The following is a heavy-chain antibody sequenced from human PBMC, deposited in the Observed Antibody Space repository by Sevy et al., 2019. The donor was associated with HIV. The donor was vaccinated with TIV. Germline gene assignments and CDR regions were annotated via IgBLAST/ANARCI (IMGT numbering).Heavy chain of an antibody. V-gene: IGHV3-7*01. Sequence: GGSLRLSCAASGFTFSSYWMSWVRQAPGKGLEWVANIKQDGSEKYYVDSVKGRFTISRDNAKNSLYLQMNSLRAEDTAVYYCARVLSSGWYRDAFDIWGQVTMVTVSS. CDR2: IKQDGSEK. D-gene: IGHD6-19*01. CDR3: ARVLSSGWYRDAFDI. J-gene: IGHJ3*02. CDR1: GFTFSSYW.